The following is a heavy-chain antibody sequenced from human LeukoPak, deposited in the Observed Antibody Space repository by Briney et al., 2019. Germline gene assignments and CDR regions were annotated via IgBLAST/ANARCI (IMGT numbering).Heavy chain of an antibody. CDR1: GDSVSSDSAA. Sequence: SQTLSLTCAISGDSVSSDSAAWNWIGQSPSRGLEWLGRTYYRSKWYTDYAVSVKSRITINSDTSRNQFSLHLNSVTPEDTAVYYCAKGVLYYYGSGSYCFDYWGQGTLVTVSS. V-gene: IGHV6-1*01. D-gene: IGHD3-10*01. J-gene: IGHJ4*02. CDR3: AKGVLYYYGSGSYCFDY. CDR2: TYYRSKWYT.